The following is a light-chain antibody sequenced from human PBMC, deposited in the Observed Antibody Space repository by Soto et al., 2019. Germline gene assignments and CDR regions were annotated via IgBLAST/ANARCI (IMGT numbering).Light chain of an antibody. V-gene: IGLV2-14*03. CDR2: DVT. CDR1: SSDVGGYNE. CDR3: GSHADGSTLI. J-gene: IGLJ2*01. Sequence: QSVLTQPASVSGSPGQSTTISCTGTSSDVGGYNEVSWYQQRPGKAPKLMIYDVTNRPSGVSNRFSGSKSGNTASLTISGLQAEDEAYYYCGSHADGSTLIFGGGTKLTVL.